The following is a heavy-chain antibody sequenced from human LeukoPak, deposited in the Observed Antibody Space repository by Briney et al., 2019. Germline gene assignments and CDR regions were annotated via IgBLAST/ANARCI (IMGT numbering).Heavy chain of an antibody. V-gene: IGHV3-66*01. CDR1: GFTVSSNY. J-gene: IGHJ4*02. CDR3: ARVYGDYMGGVFDY. CDR2: IYSGGST. Sequence: SGGSLRLSCAASGFTVSSNYMSWVRQAPGKGLEWVSVIYSGGSTYYADSVKGRFTISRDNSKNTLYLQMNSLRAEDTAVYYCARVYGDYMGGVFDYWGQGTLVTVSS. D-gene: IGHD4-17*01.